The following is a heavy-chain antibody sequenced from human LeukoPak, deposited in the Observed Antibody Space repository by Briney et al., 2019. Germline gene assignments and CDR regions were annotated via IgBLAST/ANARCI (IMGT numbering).Heavy chain of an antibody. CDR2: IYHSGST. CDR3: AREHKAATKRDY. V-gene: IGHV4-30-2*01. Sequence: SETLSLTCAVSGGSISSGGYSWSWIRQPPGKGLEWIGYIYHSGSTYYNPSLKSRVTISVDRSKNQFSLKLSSVTAADTAVYYCAREHKAATKRDYWGQGTLSPSPQ. D-gene: IGHD6-13*01. J-gene: IGHJ4*02. CDR1: GGSISSGGYS.